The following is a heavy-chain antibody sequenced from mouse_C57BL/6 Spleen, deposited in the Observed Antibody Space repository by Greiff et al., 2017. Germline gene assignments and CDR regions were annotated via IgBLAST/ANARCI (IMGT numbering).Heavy chain of an antibody. D-gene: IGHD2-2*01. CDR2: ILPGSGST. CDR1: GYTFTGYW. V-gene: IGHV1-9*01. CDR3: ARWGYVDYYAMDY. J-gene: IGHJ4*01. Sequence: VQLQQSGAELMKPGASVKLSCKATGYTFTGYWIELVKQRPGHGLELIGEILPGSGSTNYNEKFKGKATFTADTSSNTAYMQLSRLTTEDSAIYCGARWGYVDYYAMDYWGQGTSVTVSS.